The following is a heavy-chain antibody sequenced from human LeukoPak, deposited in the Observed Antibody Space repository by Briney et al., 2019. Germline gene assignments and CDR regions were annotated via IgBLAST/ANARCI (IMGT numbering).Heavy chain of an antibody. J-gene: IGHJ3*02. CDR2: ISSSSSYI. CDR1: GFTFSSYS. CDR3: ARVWRERELRPDAFDI. V-gene: IGHV3-21*01. Sequence: PGGSLRLSCAASGFTFSSYSMNWVRQAPGKGLEWVSSISSSSSYIYYADSVKGRFTISRDNAKNSLYLQMNSLRAEDTAVYYCARVWRERELRPDAFDIWGQGTMVTVSS. D-gene: IGHD1-26*01.